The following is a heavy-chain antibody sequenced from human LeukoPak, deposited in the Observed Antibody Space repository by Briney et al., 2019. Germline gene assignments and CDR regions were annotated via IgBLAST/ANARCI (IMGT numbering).Heavy chain of an antibody. J-gene: IGHJ4*02. CDR2: ISYSGDT. CDR3: AVKVAATGYY. CDR1: GGSLSSGGYY. Sequence: PSETLCLTCAVSGGSLSSGGYYWSCIRQHPGTGLEGIWYISYSGDTYYNASLKSRITISLDTSKNQFSLKLSSVTAADTAVYYCAVKVAATGYYWGQGTLVTVSS. D-gene: IGHD6-13*01. V-gene: IGHV4-31*02.